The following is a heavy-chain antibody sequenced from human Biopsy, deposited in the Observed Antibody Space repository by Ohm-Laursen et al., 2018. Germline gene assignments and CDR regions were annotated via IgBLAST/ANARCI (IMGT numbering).Heavy chain of an antibody. CDR3: ARLGSGDYFPTFFDF. Sequence: SQTLSLTCPVSGVSINGGRYYWNWIRHHPGKGLEWIGNIFYSANTYYNPSLKSRVTISVDTSKNQLSLKLSSVTAADTAVYYCARLGSGDYFPTFFDFWGQGALVTVSS. V-gene: IGHV4-31*03. J-gene: IGHJ4*02. D-gene: IGHD5-12*01. CDR2: IFYSANT. CDR1: GVSINGGRYY.